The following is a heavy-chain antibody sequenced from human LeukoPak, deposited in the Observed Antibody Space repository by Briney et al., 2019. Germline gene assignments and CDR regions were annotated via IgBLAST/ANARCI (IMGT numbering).Heavy chain of an antibody. CDR2: IYYSGST. J-gene: IGHJ4*02. D-gene: IGHD1-26*01. V-gene: IGHV4-59*01. CDR1: GGSISRYY. CDR3: ARGNSGSYGY. Sequence: SETLSLTCTVSGGSISRYYWSWIRQPPGKGLEWIGYIYYSGSTNYNPSLKSRVTISVDTSKNQFSLKLTSVTAADTAVYYCARGNSGSYGYWGQGTLVTVSS.